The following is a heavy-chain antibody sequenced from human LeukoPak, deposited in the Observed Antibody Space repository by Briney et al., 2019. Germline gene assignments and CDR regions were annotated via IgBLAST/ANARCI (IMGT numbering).Heavy chain of an antibody. V-gene: IGHV3-33*06. CDR1: GFTFSSYG. CDR2: IWFDRSNK. J-gene: IGHJ4*02. Sequence: PGGSLRLSCAASGFTFSSYGMHWVRQAPGKGLEWVAVIWFDRSNKYYADSVKGRFTISRDNSKNTLYLQMNGLTDEDTAIYYCAKKWGVGTTTLDYFDYWGQGTLVTVSS. D-gene: IGHD1-26*01. CDR3: AKKWGVGTTTLDYFDY.